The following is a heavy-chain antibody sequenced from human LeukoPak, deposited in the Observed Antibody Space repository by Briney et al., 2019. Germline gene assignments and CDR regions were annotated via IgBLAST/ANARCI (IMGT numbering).Heavy chain of an antibody. J-gene: IGHJ6*03. CDR1: GFTFSSYE. CDR3: ARAASGSWDYMDV. V-gene: IGHV3-48*03. D-gene: IGHD3-10*01. Sequence: QAGGSLRLSCAASGFTFSSYEMNWVRQAPGKGLEWVSYISSSGSTIYYADSVKGRFTISRDDPKNSLYLQMNSLRAEDTAVYYCARAASGSWDYMDVWGKGTTVTISS. CDR2: ISSSGSTI.